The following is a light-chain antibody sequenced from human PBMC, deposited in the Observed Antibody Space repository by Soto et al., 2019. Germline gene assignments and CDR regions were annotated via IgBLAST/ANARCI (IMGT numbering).Light chain of an antibody. CDR1: RTVIRNN. Sequence: EIVLTQSPDTLSLSPGERATLSCRASRTVIRNNLAWHQQKPGQAPRLLIYDASSRATGIPDRFSGGGSGTDFTLTISRLEPEDFAVYYCQQFSSYPLTFGGGTKVDIK. CDR2: DAS. V-gene: IGKV3-20*01. CDR3: QQFSSYPLT. J-gene: IGKJ4*01.